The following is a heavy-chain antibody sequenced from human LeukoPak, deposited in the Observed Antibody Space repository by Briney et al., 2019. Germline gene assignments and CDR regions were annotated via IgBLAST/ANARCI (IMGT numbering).Heavy chain of an antibody. CDR3: ARHCSSASCYVY. CDR2: IYYSGST. CDR1: GGSISSSSYY. D-gene: IGHD2-2*01. V-gene: IGHV4-39*01. J-gene: IGHJ4*02. Sequence: SETLSLTCTVSGGSISSSSYYWGWIRQPPGKGLEWIGSIYYSGSTYYNLSLKSRVTISVDTSKNQFSLKLSSVTAADTAVYYCARHCSSASCYVYWGQGTLVTASS.